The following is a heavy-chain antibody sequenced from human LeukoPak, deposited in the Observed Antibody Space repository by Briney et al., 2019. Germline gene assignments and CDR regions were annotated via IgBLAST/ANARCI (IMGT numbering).Heavy chain of an antibody. Sequence: SVTLSLTCAVYGGSFSGYYWSWIRQPPGKGLEWIGEINHSGSTNYNPSLKSRVTISVDTSKNQFSLKLSSVTAADTAVYYCARGYSSGWQFDYWGQGTLVTVSS. CDR2: INHSGST. CDR1: GGSFSGYY. J-gene: IGHJ4*02. V-gene: IGHV4-34*01. D-gene: IGHD6-19*01. CDR3: ARGYSSGWQFDY.